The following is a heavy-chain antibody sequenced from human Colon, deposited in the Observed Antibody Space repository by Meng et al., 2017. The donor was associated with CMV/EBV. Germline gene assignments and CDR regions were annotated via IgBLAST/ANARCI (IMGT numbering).Heavy chain of an antibody. CDR1: GFTFDNFA. Sequence: SLKISWVASGFTFDNFAMHWVRQAPGKGLEWVSGITWNSRTIEYADSVRGRFIISRDNTNKSLSLQMNSLRLEDAAFYYCVRDTTAVRSHYFDFWGQGTLVTVSS. CDR3: VRDTTAVRSHYFDF. J-gene: IGHJ4*02. CDR2: ITWNSRTI. D-gene: IGHD6-19*01. V-gene: IGHV3-9*01.